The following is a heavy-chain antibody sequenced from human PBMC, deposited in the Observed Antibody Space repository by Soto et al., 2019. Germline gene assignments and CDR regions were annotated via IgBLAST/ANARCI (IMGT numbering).Heavy chain of an antibody. CDR2: IYYSGST. CDR1: GGSISNGGYY. V-gene: IGHV4-31*03. CDR3: AKDPTPLGIAVAGTNWFDP. J-gene: IGHJ5*02. Sequence: PSLPLSVTCPVSGGSISNGGYYRSWNRQHPGKGLEWIGYIYYSGSTYYNPSLKSRVTISVDTSKNQFSLKLSSVTAADTAVYYCAKDPTPLGIAVAGTNWFDPWGQGTLVTVSS. D-gene: IGHD6-19*01.